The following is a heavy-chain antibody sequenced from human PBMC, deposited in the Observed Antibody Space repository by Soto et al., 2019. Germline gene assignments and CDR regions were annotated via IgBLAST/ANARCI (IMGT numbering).Heavy chain of an antibody. D-gene: IGHD3-3*01. J-gene: IGHJ6*02. CDR3: TTDSGDINARITIFGVVISQFNMDV. V-gene: IGHV3-15*07. CDR2: IKSKTDGGTT. Sequence: GGSLRLSCAASGFTFSNAWMNWVRQAPGKGLEWVGRIKSKTDGGTTDYAAPVKGRFTISRDDSKNTLYLQMNSLKTEDTAVYYCTTDSGDINARITIFGVVISQFNMDVWGQGTTVTVSS. CDR1: GFTFSNAW.